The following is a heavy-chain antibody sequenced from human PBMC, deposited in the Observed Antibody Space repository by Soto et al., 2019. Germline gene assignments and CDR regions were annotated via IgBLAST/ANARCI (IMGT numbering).Heavy chain of an antibody. CDR3: AREVGYYYDSSGYYFDY. CDR2: IIPIFGTA. V-gene: IGHV1-69*13. Sequence: SVKVSCKASGGTFSSYAISWVRQAPGQGLEWMGGIIPIFGTANYAQKFQGRVTITADESTSTAYMELSSLRSEDTAVYYCAREVGYYYDSSGYYFDYWGQGTLVTVSS. D-gene: IGHD3-22*01. J-gene: IGHJ4*02. CDR1: GGTFSSYA.